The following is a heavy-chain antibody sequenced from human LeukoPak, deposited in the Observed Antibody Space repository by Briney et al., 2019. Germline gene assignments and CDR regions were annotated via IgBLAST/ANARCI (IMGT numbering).Heavy chain of an antibody. CDR1: GFTFSSYG. D-gene: IGHD3-10*01. J-gene: IGHJ6*02. CDR3: ARTGLTMVRGVTWDYYGMDV. V-gene: IGHV3-30*03. CDR2: ISYDGSNK. Sequence: PGGSLRLSCAASGFTFSSYGMHWVRQAPGKGLEWVAVISYDGSNKYYADSVKGRFTISRDNSKNTLYLQMNSLRAEDTAVCYCARTGLTMVRGVTWDYYGMDVWGQGTTVTVSS.